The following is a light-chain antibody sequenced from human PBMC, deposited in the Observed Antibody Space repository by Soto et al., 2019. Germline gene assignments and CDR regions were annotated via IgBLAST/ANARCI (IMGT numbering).Light chain of an antibody. J-gene: IGKJ1*01. CDR1: ESVSNDH. Sequence: EIVLTQSPGTLSLSPGERATLSCRASESVSNDHLAWYQRKPGQAPRLLIYGASYSATDIPYRFSGSGSGTDFTITSARLEAEDFAVYICQQYGSTPPTLGLGTKVEI. V-gene: IGKV3-20*01. CDR2: GAS. CDR3: QQYGSTPPT.